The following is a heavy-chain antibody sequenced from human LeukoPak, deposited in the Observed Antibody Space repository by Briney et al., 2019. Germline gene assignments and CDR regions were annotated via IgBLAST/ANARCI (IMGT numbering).Heavy chain of an antibody. CDR2: INPNSGGT. V-gene: IGHV1-2*02. CDR1: GDTFTGYY. Sequence: ASVKVSCKASGDTFTGYYIHWVRQAPGQGLEWMGWINPNSGGTNYAQKFQGRVTMTRDTSISTAYMERSRLRSDDIAIYFCATTGREDSSGWFSYYYYYYMDVWGKGTTVTVSS. D-gene: IGHD6-19*01. J-gene: IGHJ6*03. CDR3: ATTGREDSSGWFSYYYYYYMDV.